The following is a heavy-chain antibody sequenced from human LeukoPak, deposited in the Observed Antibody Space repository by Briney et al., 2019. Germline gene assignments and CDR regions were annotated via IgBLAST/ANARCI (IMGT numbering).Heavy chain of an antibody. CDR2: MNPNSGNT. Sequence: GASVKVSCKASAYTFTSYDVNWVRQATGQGLEWMGWMNPNSGNTGYAQKFQGRIIMTSDTSISTAYLELSSLRSEDTAVYYCASELRWQPQWGQGTLVTVSS. J-gene: IGHJ4*02. D-gene: IGHD4-23*01. V-gene: IGHV1-8*01. CDR3: ASELRWQPQ. CDR1: AYTFTSYD.